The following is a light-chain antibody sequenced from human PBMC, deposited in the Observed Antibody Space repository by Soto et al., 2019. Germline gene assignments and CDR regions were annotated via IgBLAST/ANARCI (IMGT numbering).Light chain of an antibody. CDR3: SSYTGSSTYV. J-gene: IGLJ1*01. CDR1: SSDVSGYNY. Sequence: ALTQPASVSGSPGQSITISCTGTSSDVSGYNYVSWYQQHPGKAPKLMIYDVSNRPSGVSNRFSGSKSGNTTSLTISGLQTEDESDYYCSSYTGSSTYVFGTGTKVTVL. V-gene: IGLV2-14*03. CDR2: DVS.